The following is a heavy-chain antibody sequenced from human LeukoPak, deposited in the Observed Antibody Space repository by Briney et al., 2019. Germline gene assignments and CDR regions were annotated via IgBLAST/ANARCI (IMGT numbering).Heavy chain of an antibody. V-gene: IGHV4-59*01. Sequence: GSLRLSCAASGFTFSSYAMSWVRQPPGKGLEWIGYIYYSGTTNHNPSLKSRVTISVDTSKNQFPLKLSSVTAADTAVYYCARDSGNWYFDLWGRGTLVTVSS. CDR3: ARDSGNWYFDL. J-gene: IGHJ2*01. CDR2: IYYSGTT. CDR1: GFTFSSYA.